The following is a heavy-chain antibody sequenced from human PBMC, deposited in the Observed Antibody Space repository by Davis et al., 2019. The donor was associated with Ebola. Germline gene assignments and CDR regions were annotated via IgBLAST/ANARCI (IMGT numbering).Heavy chain of an antibody. Sequence: PGGSLRLSCAASGFTFSSYAMSWVRQAPGKGLEWVSAISGSGGSTYYADSVKGRFTISRDNSKNTLYVQMNSLRAEDTAVYYCAKSRLGLPDYGWFDPWGQGTLVTVSS. CDR3: AKSRLGLPDYGWFDP. CDR1: GFTFSSYA. V-gene: IGHV3-23*01. CDR2: ISGSGGST. D-gene: IGHD3-16*01. J-gene: IGHJ5*02.